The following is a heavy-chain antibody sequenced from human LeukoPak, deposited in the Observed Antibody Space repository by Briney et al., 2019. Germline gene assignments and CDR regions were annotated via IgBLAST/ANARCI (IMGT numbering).Heavy chain of an antibody. J-gene: IGHJ3*02. V-gene: IGHV3-20*03. CDR3: ARTSSGYRSDAFDI. CDR2: INWNGGST. CDR1: GFTFDDYG. D-gene: IGHD3-22*01. Sequence: GGSLRLSSAASGFTFDDYGMSWVRQAPGKGLEWVSGINWNGGSTGYADSVKGRFTISRDNAKNSLYLQMNSLRAEDTALYYCARTSSGYRSDAFDIWGQGTMVTVSS.